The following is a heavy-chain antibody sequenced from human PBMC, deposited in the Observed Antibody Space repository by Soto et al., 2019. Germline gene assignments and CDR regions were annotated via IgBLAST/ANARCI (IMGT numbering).Heavy chain of an antibody. CDR1: GFIFNNYA. J-gene: IGHJ6*02. V-gene: IGHV3-33*01. Sequence: VQLVESGGGVVQPGRSLRLSCVASGFIFNNYAMHWVRQAPGKGLEWVAIIWYDGSNKYYADSVKGRFTISRDNPKNTLYLQMNSLRGEDTAVYYCARDGHGDYHDVDVWGQGTTVTVSS. D-gene: IGHD4-17*01. CDR3: ARDGHGDYHDVDV. CDR2: IWYDGSNK.